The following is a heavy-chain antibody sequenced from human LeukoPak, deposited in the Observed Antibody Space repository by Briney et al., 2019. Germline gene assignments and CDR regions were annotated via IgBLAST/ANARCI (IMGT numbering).Heavy chain of an antibody. V-gene: IGHV3-74*01. Sequence: GGSLRLSCSASGFTFSSYWMHWVRQAPGKGLVWVSRINTDGGSTSYADSVKGRFTISRDNAKNTLYLQMNSLRAEDTAVYYCARGVLNYYDSSGLFDYWGQGTLVTVSS. CDR3: ARGVLNYYDSSGLFDY. J-gene: IGHJ4*02. CDR1: GFTFSSYW. CDR2: INTDGGST. D-gene: IGHD3-22*01.